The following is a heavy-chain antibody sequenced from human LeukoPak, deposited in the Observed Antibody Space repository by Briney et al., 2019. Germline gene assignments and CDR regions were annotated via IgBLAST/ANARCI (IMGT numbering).Heavy chain of an antibody. D-gene: IGHD6-19*01. Sequence: GGSLRLSCAASGFTFSSYSMNWVRQAPGKGLEWVSAISGSGGSTYYADSVKGRFTISRDNSKNTLYLQMNSLRAEDTAVYYCAKGRYSSGWYFDYWGQGTLVTVSS. CDR1: GFTFSSYS. V-gene: IGHV3-23*01. J-gene: IGHJ4*02. CDR3: AKGRYSSGWYFDY. CDR2: ISGSGGST.